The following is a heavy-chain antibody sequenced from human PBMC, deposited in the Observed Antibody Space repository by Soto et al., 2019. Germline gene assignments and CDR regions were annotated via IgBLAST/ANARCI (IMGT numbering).Heavy chain of an antibody. D-gene: IGHD3-10*01. V-gene: IGHV1-18*01. CDR2: ISAYNGDT. CDR3: ARMVRGSNIDYYHYMDV. J-gene: IGHJ6*03. Sequence: QVQLVQSGGEVRKPGASVKVSCKASGYTFTSHGISWVRQAPGQGLEWMGWISAYNGDTNYAQTLQGRVTVTTDRSTSTAYMELRSLISEETAVYYCARMVRGSNIDYYHYMDVWGKGTTVTVSS. CDR1: GYTFTSHG.